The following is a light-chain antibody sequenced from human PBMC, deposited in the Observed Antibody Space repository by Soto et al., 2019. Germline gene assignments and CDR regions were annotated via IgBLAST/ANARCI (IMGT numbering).Light chain of an antibody. CDR1: QTISTY. CDR3: QQSDSTPYT. CDR2: DAY. Sequence: DIQMTQSPSSLSASVGDRVTITCRASQTISTYLNWYQQKPGKAPRLLIYDAYSLLSGVPSRFSGSGSGTDFTLTIASLQPEDFSTYYCQQSDSTPYTFGQGTKVDI. J-gene: IGKJ2*01. V-gene: IGKV1-39*01.